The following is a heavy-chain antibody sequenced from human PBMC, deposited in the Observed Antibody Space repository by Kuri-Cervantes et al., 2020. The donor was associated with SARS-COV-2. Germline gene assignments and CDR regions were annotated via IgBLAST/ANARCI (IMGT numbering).Heavy chain of an antibody. D-gene: IGHD3-16*02. CDR1: GFTFSDYY. V-gene: IGHV3-7*01. CDR2: IKQDGSEK. CDR3: ARGSRYDYVWGSYRYTASWYFDL. J-gene: IGHJ2*01. Sequence: GGSLRLSCAASGFTFSDYYMSWIRQAPGKGLEWVANIKQDGSEKYYVDSVKGRFTISRDNAKNSLYLQMNSLRAEDTAVYYCARGSRYDYVWGSYRYTASWYFDLWGRGTLVTVSS.